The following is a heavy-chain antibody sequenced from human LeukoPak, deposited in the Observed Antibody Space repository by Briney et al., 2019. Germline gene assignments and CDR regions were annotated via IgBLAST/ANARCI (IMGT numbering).Heavy chain of an antibody. Sequence: QAGGSLRLSCAASGFTFSGSAMHWVRQASGKGLEWVGCIRSKANSYATAYAASVKGRFTISRDDSKNTAYLQMNSLKTEDTAVYYCTSRSFSIAAAGTGDFDYWGQGTLVTVSS. CDR3: TSRSFSIAAAGTGDFDY. CDR1: GFTFSGSA. D-gene: IGHD6-13*01. J-gene: IGHJ4*02. V-gene: IGHV3-73*01. CDR2: IRSKANSYAT.